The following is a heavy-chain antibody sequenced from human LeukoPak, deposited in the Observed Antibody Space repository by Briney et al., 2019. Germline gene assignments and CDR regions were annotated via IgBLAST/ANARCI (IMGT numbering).Heavy chain of an antibody. CDR3: AKDDIVLMVYANPYPGYFDY. Sequence: GGSLRLSCAASGFTFSSSNMSWVRQAPGKGLEWVSAISGSGGSTYYADSVKGRFTISRDNSKNTLYLQMNSLRAEDTAVYYCAKDDIVLMVYANPYPGYFDYWGQGTLVTVSS. V-gene: IGHV3-23*01. CDR1: GFTFSSSN. D-gene: IGHD2-8*01. J-gene: IGHJ4*02. CDR2: ISGSGGST.